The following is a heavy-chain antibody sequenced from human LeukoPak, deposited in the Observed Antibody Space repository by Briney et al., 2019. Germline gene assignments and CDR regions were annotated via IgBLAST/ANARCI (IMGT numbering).Heavy chain of an antibody. Sequence: NPSETLSLTCTVSGGSISSRNWWSWVRQPPGKGLEWIGEISHSGTTNYDPSLKSRVTISLDKTKNQFSLKLTSVTAADTAVYYCAYNRNFALDNWGQGTLVTVSS. CDR3: AYNRNFALDN. V-gene: IGHV4-4*02. CDR2: ISHSGTT. D-gene: IGHD1-14*01. J-gene: IGHJ4*02. CDR1: GGSISSRNW.